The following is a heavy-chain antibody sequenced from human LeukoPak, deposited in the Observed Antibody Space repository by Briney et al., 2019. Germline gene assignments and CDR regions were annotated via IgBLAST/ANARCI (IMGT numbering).Heavy chain of an antibody. CDR1: GYTFTSYD. V-gene: IGHV1-8*01. Sequence: ASVKVSCKASGYTFTSYDINWVRQATGQGLEWMGWMNPNSGNTGYAQKFQGRVTMTRNTSISTAYMELSSLRSEDTAVYYCARTLIGRLWILHDAFDIWGQGTMVTVSS. CDR2: MNPNSGNT. D-gene: IGHD5-18*01. J-gene: IGHJ3*02. CDR3: ARTLIGRLWILHDAFDI.